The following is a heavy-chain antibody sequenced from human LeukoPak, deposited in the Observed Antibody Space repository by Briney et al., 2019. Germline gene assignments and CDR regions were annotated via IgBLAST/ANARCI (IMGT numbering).Heavy chain of an antibody. V-gene: IGHV1-18*01. CDR2: ISPYNGNT. D-gene: IGHD3-16*02. CDR3: ARDSRLGDLSPFDY. CDR1: GYTFTSYG. Sequence: ASVKVSCKASGYTFTSYGISWVRQAPGQGLEWMGWISPYNGNTKYAQKLQGRVTMTTDTPTSTAYMELWSLRSDDTAVYYCARDSRLGDLSPFDYWGQGTLVTVST. J-gene: IGHJ4*02.